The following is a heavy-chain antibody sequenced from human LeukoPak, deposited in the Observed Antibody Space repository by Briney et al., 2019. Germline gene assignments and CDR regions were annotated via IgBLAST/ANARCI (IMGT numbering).Heavy chain of an antibody. CDR3: TRDPRIQQIFYYYYYMDV. D-gene: IGHD5-18*01. V-gene: IGHV3-49*04. J-gene: IGHJ6*03. Sequence: GGSLRLSCTASGFTFCDYAMSWVRQAPGKGLEWVGFIRSKAYGGTTEYAASVKGRFTISRDDSKSIAYLQMNSLKTEDTAVYYCTRDPRIQQIFYYYYYMDVWGKGTTVTISS. CDR2: IRSKAYGGTT. CDR1: GFTFCDYA.